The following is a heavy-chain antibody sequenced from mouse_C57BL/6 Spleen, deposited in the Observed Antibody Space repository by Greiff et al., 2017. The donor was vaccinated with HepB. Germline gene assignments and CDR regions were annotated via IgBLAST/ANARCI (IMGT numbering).Heavy chain of an antibody. CDR1: GYTFTSYW. Sequence: QVQLQQPGAELVRPGSSVKLSCKASGYTFTSYWMDWVKQRPGQGLEWIGNIYPSDSETHYNQKFKDKATLTVDKSSSTAYMQLSSLTSEDSAVYYCAREGDSSGYERFAYWGQGTLVTVSA. CDR3: AREGDSSGYERFAY. J-gene: IGHJ3*01. D-gene: IGHD3-2*02. V-gene: IGHV1-61*01. CDR2: IYPSDSET.